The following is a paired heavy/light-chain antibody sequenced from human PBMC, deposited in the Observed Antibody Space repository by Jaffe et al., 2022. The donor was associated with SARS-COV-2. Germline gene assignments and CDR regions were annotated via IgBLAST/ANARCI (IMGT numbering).Heavy chain of an antibody. J-gene: IGHJ6*02. CDR3: ARMFRPSGATTLDFMAHYYYYGMDV. CDR1: GFTFSSYG. Sequence: QVQLVESGGGVVQPGRSLRLSCAASGFTFSSYGMHWVRQAPGKGLEWVAVIWYDGSNKYYADSVKGRFTISRDNSKNTLYLQMNSLRAEDTAVYYCARMFRPSGATTLDFMAHYYYYGMDVWGQGTTVTVSS. V-gene: IGHV3-33*01. CDR2: IWYDGSNK. D-gene: IGHD6-6*01.
Light chain of an antibody. CDR1: QGISSW. CDR3: QQANSLPLT. V-gene: IGKV1D-12*01. J-gene: IGKJ4*01. Sequence: DIQMTQSPSSVSASVGDRVTITCRASQGISSWLAWYQQKPGKAPKLLIYAASSLQSGVPSRFSGSGSGTDFTLTISSLQPEDFATYYCQQANSLPLTFGGGTKVEIK. CDR2: AAS.